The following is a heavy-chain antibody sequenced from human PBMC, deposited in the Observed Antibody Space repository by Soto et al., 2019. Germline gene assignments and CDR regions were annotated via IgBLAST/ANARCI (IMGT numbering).Heavy chain of an antibody. CDR3: ARGPSGWPINWFDP. CDR1: GYTFTSYG. D-gene: IGHD6-19*01. V-gene: IGHV1-18*01. J-gene: IGHJ5*02. CDR2: ISAYNGNT. Sequence: ASVKVSCKASGYTFTSYGISWVRQAPGQGLEWMGRISAYNGNTNYAQKLQGRVTMTTDTSTSTAYMELRSLRSDDTAVYYCARGPSGWPINWFDPWGQGTLVTVSS.